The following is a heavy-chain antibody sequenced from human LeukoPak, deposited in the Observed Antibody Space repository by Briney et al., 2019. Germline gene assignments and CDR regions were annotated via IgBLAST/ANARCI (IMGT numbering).Heavy chain of an antibody. D-gene: IGHD4-17*01. J-gene: IGHJ4*02. V-gene: IGHV5-51*01. Sequence: GESLKISCKGSGYRFTSYWVGWVRQMPGKGLEWMGIIYPGDSDTRYSPSFQGQVTISADKSISTAYLQWSSLEASDTALYYCARSVTTEDYFDYWGQGTLVTVSS. CDR2: IYPGDSDT. CDR1: GYRFTSYW. CDR3: ARSVTTEDYFDY.